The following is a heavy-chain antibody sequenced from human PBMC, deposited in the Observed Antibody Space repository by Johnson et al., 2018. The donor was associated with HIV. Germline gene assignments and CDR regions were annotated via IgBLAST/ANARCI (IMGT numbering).Heavy chain of an antibody. CDR3: AKEDGSVGATTGNAFDI. J-gene: IGHJ3*02. V-gene: IGHV3-30*02. CDR1: GFNFTYYW. CDR2: IRYDGSNK. Sequence: QMQLVESGGNLVQPGGALRLSCAASGFNFTYYWMSWVRQAPGQGLEWVAFIRYDGSNKYYADSVKGRFTMSRDNSKNTLYLQMNSLRAEDTAGYYCAKEDGSVGATTGNAFDIWGQGTMVTVSS. D-gene: IGHD1-26*01.